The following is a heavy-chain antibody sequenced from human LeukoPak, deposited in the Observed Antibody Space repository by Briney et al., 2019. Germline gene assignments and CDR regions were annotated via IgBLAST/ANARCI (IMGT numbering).Heavy chain of an antibody. CDR2: VIASGTYT. J-gene: IGHJ4*02. D-gene: IGHD1/OR15-1a*01. CDR1: GFTFNVFD. Sequence: GGSLTLSCAASGFTFNVFDMTWVRQAPGKGLEWLSTVIASGTYTYYADSVKGRVTISRDNSKNTLHLQMDSLRVEDTAVYFCARNTTDRPYDYWGQGTLVTVSS. CDR3: ARNTTDRPYDY. V-gene: IGHV3-23*01.